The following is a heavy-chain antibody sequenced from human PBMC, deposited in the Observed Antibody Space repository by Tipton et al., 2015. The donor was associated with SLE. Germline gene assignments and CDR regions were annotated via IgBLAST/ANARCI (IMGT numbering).Heavy chain of an antibody. D-gene: IGHD2-15*01. CDR2: IRGNGGSI. J-gene: IGHJ3*01. Sequence: SLRLSCAASGFTFSNYAVHWVRQAPGKGLEWVSGIRGNGGSIYYIGSVKGRFTISRDNSKNTLFLQMNSLRTDDTAVYYCARDGSSIDAFDFWGQGTMVTVSS. V-gene: IGHV3-23*01. CDR1: GFTFSNYA. CDR3: ARDGSSIDAFDF.